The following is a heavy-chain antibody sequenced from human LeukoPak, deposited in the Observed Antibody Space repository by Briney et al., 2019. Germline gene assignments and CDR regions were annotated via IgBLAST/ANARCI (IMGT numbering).Heavy chain of an antibody. D-gene: IGHD6-13*01. Sequence: GGSLRLSCAASGFTFSSYGMHWVRQAPAKGLGWEEGISYDGSNKYYADSVKGRFTISRDKSKNTLYLQMNSLRAEDAAVYYCAKDRPSYSSSWYYFDYWGQGTLVTVSS. CDR2: ISYDGSNK. CDR3: AKDRPSYSSSWYYFDY. CDR1: GFTFSSYG. J-gene: IGHJ4*02. V-gene: IGHV3-30*18.